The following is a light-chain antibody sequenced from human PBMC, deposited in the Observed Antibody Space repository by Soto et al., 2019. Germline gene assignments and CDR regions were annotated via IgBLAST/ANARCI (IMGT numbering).Light chain of an antibody. CDR1: QSVLYSSNNKNY. CDR3: QQHYSTPLT. CDR2: WAS. J-gene: IGKJ1*01. Sequence: DIVMTQSPDSLAVSLGERATINCKSSQSVLYSSNNKNYLAWYQQKPGQHPKLLIYWASIRESGVPDRFSGNRSGSDFTLTNSSLQAEEVAVYYCQQHYSTPLTFGQGANVEFQ. V-gene: IGKV4-1*01.